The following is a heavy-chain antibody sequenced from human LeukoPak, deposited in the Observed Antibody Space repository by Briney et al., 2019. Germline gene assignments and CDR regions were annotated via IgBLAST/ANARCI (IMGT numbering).Heavy chain of an antibody. CDR2: FYYSGST. CDR1: GGSISTYY. J-gene: IGHJ3*01. Sequence: SETLSLTCTVSGGSISTYYWSWIRQPPGKGLEWIGYFYYSGSTNYNPSLKSRVTISVDTSKNQFSLNLTSVTAADTAVYYCARDPAGGGALDLWGQGTMVTVSS. CDR3: ARDPAGGGALDL. V-gene: IGHV4-59*01. D-gene: IGHD3-10*01.